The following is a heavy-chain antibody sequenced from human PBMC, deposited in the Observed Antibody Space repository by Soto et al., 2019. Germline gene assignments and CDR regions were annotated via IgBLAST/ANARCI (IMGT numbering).Heavy chain of an antibody. CDR3: ARHSSYPGPGGYYYYMDV. D-gene: IGHD3-10*01. Sequence: QLQLQESGPGLVKPSETLSLTCTVSGGSISSSSYYWGWIRQPPGKGLEWIGSIYYSGSTYYNPSLKSRVTISVDTSKNQFSLKLSSVTAADTAVYYCARHSSYPGPGGYYYYMDVWGKGTTVTVSS. J-gene: IGHJ6*03. CDR1: GGSISSSSYY. V-gene: IGHV4-39*01. CDR2: IYYSGST.